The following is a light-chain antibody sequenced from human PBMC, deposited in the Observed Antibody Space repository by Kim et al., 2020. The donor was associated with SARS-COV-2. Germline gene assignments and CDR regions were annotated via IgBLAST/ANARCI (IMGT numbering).Light chain of an antibody. J-gene: IGKJ2*03. CDR1: HSVSSY. CDR2: DAS. Sequence: SPGERSALTCMASHSVSSYISRYQQKPGQAPRLLSYDASNRATGIPARFSGSGSGTGFTLTISSLEPEDFAVYYCQQRSNWPPGYSFGQGTKLEI. V-gene: IGKV3-11*01. CDR3: QQRSNWPPGYS.